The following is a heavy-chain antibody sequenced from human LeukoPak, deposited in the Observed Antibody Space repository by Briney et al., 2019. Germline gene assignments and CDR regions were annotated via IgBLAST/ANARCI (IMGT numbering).Heavy chain of an antibody. CDR1: GDSLSNNNVA. CDR3: ARGSHSSFDY. V-gene: IGHV6-1*01. Sequence: SQTLSLTCAISGDSLSNNNVAWNWIRQSPSRGLEWLGRTYYRPKFNTDYAVSVKSRTAINSDTSKNQFSLQLNSVTPGDTGVYYCARGSHSSFDYWGQGTLVTVSS. D-gene: IGHD3-10*01. J-gene: IGHJ4*02. CDR2: TYYRPKFNT.